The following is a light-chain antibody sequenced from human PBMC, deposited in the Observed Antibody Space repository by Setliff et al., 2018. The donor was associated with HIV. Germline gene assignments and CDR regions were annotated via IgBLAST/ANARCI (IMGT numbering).Light chain of an antibody. J-gene: IGLJ1*01. CDR2: DVS. Sequence: QSALTQPASVSGPPGQSTTISCTGTSSDVGTYNYVSWYQQHPGKAPKLIIYDVSKRPSGVSNRFSGSKSGNTASLTISGLQAEDEADYYCSSYTSSNTYVFGTGTKVTVL. CDR3: SSYTSSNTYV. CDR1: SSDVGTYNY. V-gene: IGLV2-14*03.